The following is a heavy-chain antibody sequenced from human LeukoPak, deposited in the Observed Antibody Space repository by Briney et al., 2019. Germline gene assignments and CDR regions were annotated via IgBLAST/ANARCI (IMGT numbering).Heavy chain of an antibody. V-gene: IGHV1-69*13. J-gene: IGHJ5*02. CDR2: IIPIFGTA. D-gene: IGHD3-9*01. Sequence: ASVKVSCKASGGTFSSYASSWVRQAPGQGLEWMGGIIPIFGTANYAQKFQGRVTITADESTSTAYMELSSLRSEDTAVYYCARGPVLRYFDWTLPPNWFDPWGQGTLVTVSS. CDR3: ARGPVLRYFDWTLPPNWFDP. CDR1: GGTFSSYA.